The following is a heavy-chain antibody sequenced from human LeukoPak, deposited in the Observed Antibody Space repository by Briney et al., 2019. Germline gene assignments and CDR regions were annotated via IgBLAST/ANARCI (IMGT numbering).Heavy chain of an antibody. CDR3: ARGSIAVAGVSYYYYYMDV. Sequence: NPSETLSLTCTVAGGSISSYYWSWIQQPAGKGLEWIGRIYTSGSTNYNASLKSRVSMSVDTSKNQFSLKLSSVTDADTAVYYCARGSIAVAGVSYYYYYMDVWGKGTTVTVSS. CDR2: IYTSGST. D-gene: IGHD6-19*01. J-gene: IGHJ6*03. V-gene: IGHV4-4*07. CDR1: GGSISSYY.